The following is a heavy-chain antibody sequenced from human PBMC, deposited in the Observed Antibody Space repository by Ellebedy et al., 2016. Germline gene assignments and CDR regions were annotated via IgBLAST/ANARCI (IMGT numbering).Heavy chain of an antibody. CDR2: IYHSGST. CDR3: ARVYGSGSKFDY. D-gene: IGHD3-10*01. J-gene: IGHJ4*02. Sequence: GSLRLXXTVSGYSISSGYYWGWIRQPPGKGLEWIGSIYHSGSTYYNPSLKSRVTISVDTSKNQFSLKLSSVTAADTAVYYCARVYGSGSKFDYWGQGTLVTVSS. CDR1: GYSISSGYY. V-gene: IGHV4-38-2*02.